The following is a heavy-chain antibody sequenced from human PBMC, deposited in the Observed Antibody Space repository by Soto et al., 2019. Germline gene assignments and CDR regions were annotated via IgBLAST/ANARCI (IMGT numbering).Heavy chain of an antibody. D-gene: IGHD3-22*01. CDR1: GGTFSSYT. CDR3: ARVSSGYAFDI. CDR2: IIPILGIA. J-gene: IGHJ3*02. Sequence: QVQLVQSGAEVKKPGSSVKVSCKASGGTFSSYTISWVRQAPGQGLEWMGRIIPILGIANYAQKFQGRVTITADKSTSAAYMELSSLRSEDTAVYYCARVSSGYAFDIWGQGTMVTVSS. V-gene: IGHV1-69*02.